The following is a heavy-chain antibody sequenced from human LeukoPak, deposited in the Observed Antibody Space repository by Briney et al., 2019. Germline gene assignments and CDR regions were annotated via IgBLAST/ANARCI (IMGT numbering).Heavy chain of an antibody. V-gene: IGHV3-53*01. D-gene: IGHD2-15*01. Sequence: GGSLRLSCAPSGFTLRINYMNSVRQAPGEGLEGGAVIYSGGTTYYPDSVKGRFTISRDNSKNTLYLQMNSVRAEHAAVFLCAKALPVGALPEKDTDAFDIWGQGTMVTVSS. CDR2: IYSGGTT. CDR1: GFTLRINY. J-gene: IGHJ3*02. CDR3: AKALPVGALPEKDTDAFDI.